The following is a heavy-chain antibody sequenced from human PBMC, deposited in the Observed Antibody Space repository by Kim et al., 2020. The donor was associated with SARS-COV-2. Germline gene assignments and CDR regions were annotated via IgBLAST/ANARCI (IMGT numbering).Heavy chain of an antibody. J-gene: IGHJ5*01. CDR3: ARGVSRAWTLMAWIDP. D-gene: IGHD2-2*01. V-gene: IGHV4-4*02. CDR1: GASISSSSC. Sequence: AETLSLTCVVSGASISSSSCWSWVRQPPGKGLEWIGEVDHSGTTSYNVSLKSRVTISVDKSKNQLSLRLNSVSAADTAVYYCARGVSRAWTLMAWIDPWGQPTLLTVPP. CDR2: VDHSGTT.